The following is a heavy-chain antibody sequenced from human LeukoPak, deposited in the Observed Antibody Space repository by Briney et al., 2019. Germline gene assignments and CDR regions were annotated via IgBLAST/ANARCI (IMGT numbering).Heavy chain of an antibody. D-gene: IGHD3-22*01. Sequence: ASVKVSCKASGYTFTTYGISWVRQAPGQGLEWMGWISAYSGKTKYAQKVQGRVTMTTDTSTSTAYMDLRSLTSDDTAVYYCAVGGYSYDSSGYSDFDYWGQGTLVTVSS. CDR1: GYTFTTYG. CDR2: ISAYSGKT. CDR3: AVGGYSYDSSGYSDFDY. J-gene: IGHJ4*02. V-gene: IGHV1-18*01.